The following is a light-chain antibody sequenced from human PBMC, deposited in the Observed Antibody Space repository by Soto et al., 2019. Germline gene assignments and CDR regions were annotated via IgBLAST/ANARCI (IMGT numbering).Light chain of an antibody. CDR3: QQYFTSPLT. Sequence: EIVLTQSPGALSLSPGERATLSCRASQSVSSNYLAWYQQKPGQAPRLLIYGASSRATGIPDRFSGGGSGTDFTLTISRLEPEDFAMYYCQQYFTSPLTFGGGTKVDIK. CDR2: GAS. CDR1: QSVSSNY. J-gene: IGKJ4*01. V-gene: IGKV3-20*01.